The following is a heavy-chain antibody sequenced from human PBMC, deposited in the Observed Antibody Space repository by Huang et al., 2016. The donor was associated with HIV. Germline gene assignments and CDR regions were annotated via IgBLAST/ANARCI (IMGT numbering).Heavy chain of an antibody. Sequence: QVQLQQWGAELLKPSETLSLTCAVSGGSFSGHYWTWIRPPPGGGLEWIGEISDSGSTTYNPSLKSRVTISGDTSQSQFSLKLNSVTAADTAIYYCARMFKYDSGGYWGNDAFDIWGQGTMVTVSS. CDR3: ARMFKYDSGGYWGNDAFDI. J-gene: IGHJ3*02. CDR1: GGSFSGHY. CDR2: ISDSGST. V-gene: IGHV4-34*02. D-gene: IGHD3-22*01.